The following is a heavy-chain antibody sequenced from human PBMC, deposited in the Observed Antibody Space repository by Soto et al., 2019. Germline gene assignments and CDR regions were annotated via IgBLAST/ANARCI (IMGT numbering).Heavy chain of an antibody. V-gene: IGHV2-5*02. CDR2: IYWDDDK. Sequence: QITLKESGPTLVKPTQTLTLTCSFSGFSLSTSGVGVGWIRQPPGKALEWLALIYWDDDKRYSPSLKSRLTLTKDNSKNQVVLTMTNMDPVDTATYYCTHDSSSGVFDYWGQGTLVTVSS. CDR3: THDSSSGVFDY. J-gene: IGHJ4*02. CDR1: GFSLSTSGVG. D-gene: IGHD3-10*01.